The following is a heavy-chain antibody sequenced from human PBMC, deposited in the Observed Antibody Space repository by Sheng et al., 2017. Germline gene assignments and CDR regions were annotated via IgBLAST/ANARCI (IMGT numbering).Heavy chain of an antibody. CDR2: IYYSGST. D-gene: IGHD4-17*01. CDR1: GGSISSSSYY. Sequence: QLQLQESGPGLVKPSETLSLTCTVSGGSISSSSYYWGWIRQPPGKGLEWIGSIYYSGSTYYNPSLKSRVTISVDTSKNQFSLKLSSVTAADTAVYYCARQTRLYMDVWGQKGTHGSPSPQ. V-gene: IGHV4-39*01. CDR3: ARQTRLYMDV. J-gene: IGHJ6*01.